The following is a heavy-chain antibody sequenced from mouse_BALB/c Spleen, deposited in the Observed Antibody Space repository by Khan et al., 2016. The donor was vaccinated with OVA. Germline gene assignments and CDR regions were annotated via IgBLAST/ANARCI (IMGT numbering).Heavy chain of an antibody. CDR3: ARTARIKY. CDR1: GYSITSGYG. V-gene: IGHV3-2*02. Sequence: EVQLQESGPGLVKPSQSLSLTCTVTGYSITSGYGWNWIRQFPGNKLEWMVYISYSGSTNYNPSLKSRISITRDTTKNQFFLQLNSVTTEDTATYYCARTARIKYWGQGTTLTVSS. CDR2: ISYSGST. D-gene: IGHD1-2*01. J-gene: IGHJ2*01.